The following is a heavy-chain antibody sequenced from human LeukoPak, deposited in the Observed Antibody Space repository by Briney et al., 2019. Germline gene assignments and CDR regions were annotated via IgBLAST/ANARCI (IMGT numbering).Heavy chain of an antibody. CDR1: GGSMSSSSYY. CDR2: IYYSGST. Sequence: SETLSLTCTVSGGSMSSSSYYWGWIRQPPGKGLEWIGSIYYSGSTYQNPSLKSRVTISVDKSKNQFSLKLSSVTAADTAVYYCARASHWNQLHYFDYWGQGTLVTVSS. CDR3: ARASHWNQLHYFDY. D-gene: IGHD1-1*01. V-gene: IGHV4-39*07. J-gene: IGHJ4*02.